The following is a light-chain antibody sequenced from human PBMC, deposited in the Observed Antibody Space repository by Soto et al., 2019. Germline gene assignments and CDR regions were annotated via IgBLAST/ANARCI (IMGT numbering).Light chain of an antibody. CDR1: SGHSTYA. V-gene: IGLV4-69*01. J-gene: IGLJ3*02. CDR2: LNSDGSH. CDR3: QTWDTGIRV. Sequence: QLVLTQSPSASASLGASVKLTCTLGSGHSTYAIAWHQQQPEKGPRYLMKLNSDGSHNKGDGIPDRFSGSSSGAERYLTISSLQSEDEADYYCQTWDTGIRVFGGGTKLTVL.